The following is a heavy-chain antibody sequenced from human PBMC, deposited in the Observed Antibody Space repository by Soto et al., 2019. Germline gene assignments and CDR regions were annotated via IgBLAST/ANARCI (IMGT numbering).Heavy chain of an antibody. CDR3: ARDLSSADTAQRGLYYFDY. CDR1: GGTFSSYA. V-gene: IGHV1-69*13. J-gene: IGHJ4*02. D-gene: IGHD5-18*01. CDR2: IIPIFGTA. Sequence: GASVKVSCKASGGTFSSYAISWVRQAPGQGLEWMGGIIPIFGTANYAQKFQGRVTITADESTSTAYMELSSLRSEDTAVYYCARDLSSADTAQRGLYYFDYWGQGTLVTVSS.